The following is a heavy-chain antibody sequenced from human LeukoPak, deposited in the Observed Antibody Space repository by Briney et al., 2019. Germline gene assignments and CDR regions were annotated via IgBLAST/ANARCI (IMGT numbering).Heavy chain of an antibody. CDR3: ARTEYGSGSYWQDDGEMATFDY. J-gene: IGHJ4*02. Sequence: ASVKVSCKASGYIFTSYGISWMRQVPGQGLEWMGWISTFNGNTNYAQKLQGRVTMTTDTSTSTAYMELRSLRSDDTAVYHCARTEYGSGSYWQDDGEMATFDYWGQGTLVTVSS. CDR1: GYIFTSYG. V-gene: IGHV1-18*01. D-gene: IGHD3-10*01. CDR2: ISTFNGNT.